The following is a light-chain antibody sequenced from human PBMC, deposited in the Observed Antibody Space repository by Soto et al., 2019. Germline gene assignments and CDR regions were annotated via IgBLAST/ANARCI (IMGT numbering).Light chain of an antibody. Sequence: HSALTQPPPASGSPGQSVTISCTGTSSDVGGYNYVSWYQQHPGKAPKFMIYEVSKRPSGVPDRFSGSKSGNTASLTVSGLQAEDEADYYCSSYEGSNNLVFGTGTKVTVL. CDR2: EVS. CDR1: SSDVGGYNY. V-gene: IGLV2-8*01. J-gene: IGLJ1*01. CDR3: SSYEGSNNLV.